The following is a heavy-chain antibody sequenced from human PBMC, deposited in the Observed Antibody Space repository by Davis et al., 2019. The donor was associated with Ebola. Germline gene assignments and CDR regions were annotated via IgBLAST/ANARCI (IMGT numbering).Heavy chain of an antibody. J-gene: IGHJ5*02. V-gene: IGHV3-48*02. CDR3: ARVEVVQGVINWFDP. CDR1: GFTFSVYS. CDR2: ISSSSRTI. D-gene: IGHD3-10*01. Sequence: GESLKISCAASGFTFSVYSMNWVRQAPGKGLEWVSYISSSSRTIYYADSVKGRFTISRDNAKNSLYLQMNSLRDEDTAVYYCARVEVVQGVINWFDPWGQGTLVTVSS.